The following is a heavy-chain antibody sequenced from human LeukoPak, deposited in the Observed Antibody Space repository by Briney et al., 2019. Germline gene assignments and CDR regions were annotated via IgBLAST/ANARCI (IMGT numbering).Heavy chain of an antibody. Sequence: SSETLSLTCAVYGGSFSGYYWSWIRQPQGKGLEWIGEINHSGSTNYNPSLKSLDTISVDTSKNQFSLKLSSVTAADTAVYYCARAGGSTVTTLNYYYYYYYYMDVWGKGTTVTVSS. CDR1: GGSFSGYY. D-gene: IGHD4-17*01. CDR3: ARAGGSTVTTLNYYYYYYYYMDV. J-gene: IGHJ6*03. CDR2: INHSGST. V-gene: IGHV4-34*01.